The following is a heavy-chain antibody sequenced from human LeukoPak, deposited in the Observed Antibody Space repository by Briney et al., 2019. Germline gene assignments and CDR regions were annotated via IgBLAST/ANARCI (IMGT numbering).Heavy chain of an antibody. V-gene: IGHV4-4*02. CDR3: ARGDYRSSWYNWFDP. Sequence: SETLSLTCAVSGGSISSSNWWSWVRQPPGKGLEWIGEIYHSGSTNYNPSLKSRVAISVEKYKNQFSLKLSSVIAADTAVYYCARGDYRSSWYNWFDPWGQGTLLTVSS. CDR2: IYHSGST. J-gene: IGHJ5*02. D-gene: IGHD6-13*01. CDR1: GGSISSSNW.